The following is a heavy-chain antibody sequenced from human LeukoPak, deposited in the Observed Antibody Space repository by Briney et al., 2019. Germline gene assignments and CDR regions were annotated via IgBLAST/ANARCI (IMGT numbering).Heavy chain of an antibody. Sequence: PSETLSLTCTVSGGSISNYYWSWIRQPPGKGLEWIGEINHSGSTNYNPSLKSRVTISVDTSKNQFSLKLSSVTAADTAVYYCARGRGSYSPGAFDYWGQGTLVTVSS. V-gene: IGHV4-34*01. CDR2: INHSGST. J-gene: IGHJ4*02. CDR1: GGSISNYY. CDR3: ARGRGSYSPGAFDY. D-gene: IGHD1-26*01.